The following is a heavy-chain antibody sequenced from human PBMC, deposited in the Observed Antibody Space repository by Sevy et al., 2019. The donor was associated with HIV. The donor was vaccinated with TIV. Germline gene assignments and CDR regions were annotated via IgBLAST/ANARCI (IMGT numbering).Heavy chain of an antibody. CDR3: ARDRGFCSSTSCDDWDYYCMDV. J-gene: IGHJ6*02. Sequence: GGSLRLSCAASGFIFSDYYMSWIRQAPGKGLEWVSYISSRGNTIYYTDSVKGRFTISRDNTKKLLFLQMNSLRAEDTAVYYCARDRGFCSSTSCDDWDYYCMDVWGQGTTVTVSS. D-gene: IGHD2-2*01. CDR1: GFIFSDYY. CDR2: ISSRGNTI. V-gene: IGHV3-11*01.